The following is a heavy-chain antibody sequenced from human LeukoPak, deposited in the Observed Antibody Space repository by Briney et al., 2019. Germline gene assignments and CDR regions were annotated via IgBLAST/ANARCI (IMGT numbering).Heavy chain of an antibody. D-gene: IGHD2-15*01. CDR1: GGTFSSYA. CDR3: ARDCSGGSCYYNYFDY. J-gene: IGHJ4*02. V-gene: IGHV1-18*03. CDR2: ISAYNGNT. Sequence: ASVKVSCKASGGTFSSYAISWVRQAPGQGLEWMGWISAYNGNTNYAQKLQGRVTMTTDTSTSTAYMELRSLRSDDMAVYYCARDCSGGSCYYNYFDYWGQGTLVTVSS.